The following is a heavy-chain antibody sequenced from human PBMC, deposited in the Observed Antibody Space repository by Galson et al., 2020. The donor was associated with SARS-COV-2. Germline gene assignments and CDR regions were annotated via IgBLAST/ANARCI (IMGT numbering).Heavy chain of an antibody. Sequence: GGSLRLSCAASGFILSSYSMNWVRQAPGKGPEWVSHISRRLETTYYADSVKGRFTISRDSVKNSLYLQMNSLRDEDSAVYYCARDPGIALAGTWGSAPGGMDVWGQGTTVTVSS. CDR1: GFILSSYS. V-gene: IGHV3-48*02. CDR3: ARDPGIALAGTWGSAPGGMDV. CDR2: ISRRLETT. J-gene: IGHJ6*02. D-gene: IGHD6-19*01.